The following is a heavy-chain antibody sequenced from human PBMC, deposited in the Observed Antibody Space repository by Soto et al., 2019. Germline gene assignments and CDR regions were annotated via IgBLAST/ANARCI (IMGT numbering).Heavy chain of an antibody. CDR2: VYYGGST. V-gene: IGHV4-59*01. D-gene: IGHD3-3*01. J-gene: IGHJ4*02. CDR3: AGEGSLATFGVV. Sequence: PSETLSLTCTVSGDSIRSYYWTWIRQPPGRGLEWIGHVYYGGSTNYNPSLQSRVTISLDTSKTQFSLRLTSMTAADAAVYYCAGEGSLATFGVVWGQGTRVTVSS. CDR1: GDSIRSYY.